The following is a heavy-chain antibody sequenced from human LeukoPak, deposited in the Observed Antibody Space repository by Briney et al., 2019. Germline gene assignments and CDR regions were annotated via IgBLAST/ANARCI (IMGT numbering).Heavy chain of an antibody. CDR1: GFTFSSYA. CDR3: ARDWYHYGSGTYSSSMDV. J-gene: IGHJ6*03. V-gene: IGHV3-23*01. D-gene: IGHD3-10*01. CDR2: ISGSGGST. Sequence: GGSLRLSCAASGFTFSSYAMSWVRQAPGKGLEWVSAISGSGGSTYYAGSVKGRFTISRDNSKNTLYLQMNSLRAEDTAVYYCARDWYHYGSGTYSSSMDVWGRGTTVTVSS.